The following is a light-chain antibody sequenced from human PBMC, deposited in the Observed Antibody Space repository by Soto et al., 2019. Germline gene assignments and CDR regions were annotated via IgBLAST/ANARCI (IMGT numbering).Light chain of an antibody. CDR3: ATWDDSLNGYG. CDR1: TPNIGDNY. J-gene: IGLJ1*01. CDR2: SNS. V-gene: IGLV1-44*01. Sequence: QSVLTQPPSAPGTPGQRVTISCSGSTPNIGDNYVFWSQQLPGTAPKLLMYSNSERPSGVPDRFSGSKSGTSASLAISGLQSEDEADYYCATWDDSLNGYGVGTGTKVTGL.